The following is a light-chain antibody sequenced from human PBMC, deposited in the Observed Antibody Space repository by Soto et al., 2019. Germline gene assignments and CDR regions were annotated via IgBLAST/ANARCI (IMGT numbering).Light chain of an antibody. CDR1: QSISSW. V-gene: IGKV1-5*03. CDR3: QQYNSYPRT. Sequence: DIQMTQSPSTLSASVGDRVTITCRASQSISSWLAWYQQKPGKAPKLLIYKASTLESGVPSNFSGSGSGTEFTLTISSLQPEDFAPYYCQQYNSYPRTFGQGTKVDIK. CDR2: KAS. J-gene: IGKJ1*01.